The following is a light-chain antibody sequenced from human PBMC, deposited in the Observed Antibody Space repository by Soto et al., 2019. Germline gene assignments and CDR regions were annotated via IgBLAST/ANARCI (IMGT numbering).Light chain of an antibody. CDR2: GAS. V-gene: IGKV1-5*01. Sequence: DIQMTQSPSTLSASVGDRVTITCRASQSIGGWLAWYQHKPGKAPQLLIFGASSLASGVPSRFSGSGSETEFTLTISSLQPDDFATYYCQHSNTYVCTFGQGTRLEI. CDR3: QHSNTYVCT. CDR1: QSIGGW. J-gene: IGKJ2*02.